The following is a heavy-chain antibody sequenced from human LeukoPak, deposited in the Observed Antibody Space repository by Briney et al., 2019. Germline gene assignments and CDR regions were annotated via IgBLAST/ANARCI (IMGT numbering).Heavy chain of an antibody. J-gene: IGHJ4*02. D-gene: IGHD3-16*01. CDR3: ARHSHDYVWGSPIARRRRNYYFDY. CDR1: GGSFSGYY. CDR2: INHSGST. V-gene: IGHV4-34*01. Sequence: NPSETLSLTCAVYGGSFSGYYWSWIRQPPGKGLEWIGEINHSGSTNYNPSLKSRVTISVDTSKNQFSLKLSSVTAADTAVYYCARHSHDYVWGSPIARRRRNYYFDYWGQGTLVTVSS.